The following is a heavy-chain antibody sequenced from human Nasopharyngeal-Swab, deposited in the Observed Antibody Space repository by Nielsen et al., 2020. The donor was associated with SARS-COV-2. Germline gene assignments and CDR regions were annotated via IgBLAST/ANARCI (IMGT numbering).Heavy chain of an antibody. Sequence: VRQAPGKGLEWVAVIWYDGGNKFYADSVKGRFAISRDNSENTRYLQMNSLRAEDTAVYYCARFGLYDTLTGYYSHYYMDVWGKGTTVTVSS. V-gene: IGHV3-33*01. CDR3: ARFGLYDTLTGYYSHYYMDV. D-gene: IGHD3-9*01. CDR2: IWYDGGNK. J-gene: IGHJ6*03.